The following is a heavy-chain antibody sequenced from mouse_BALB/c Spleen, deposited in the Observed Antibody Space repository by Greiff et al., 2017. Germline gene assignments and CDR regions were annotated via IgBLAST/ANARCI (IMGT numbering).Heavy chain of an antibody. CDR2: INPYYGST. D-gene: IGHD2-1*01. CDR3: ARSGNYGAMDY. J-gene: IGHJ4*01. CDR1: GYSFTDYI. Sequence: VQLQQTGPELVKPGASVKISCKASGYSFTDYIMLWVKQSHGKSLEWIGNINPYYGSTSYNLKFKGKATLTVDKSSSTAYMQLNSLTSEDSAVYYCARSGNYGAMDYWGQGTSVTVSS. V-gene: IGHV1-39*01.